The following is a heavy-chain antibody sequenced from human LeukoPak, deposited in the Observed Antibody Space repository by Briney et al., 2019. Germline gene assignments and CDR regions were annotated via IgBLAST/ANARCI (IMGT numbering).Heavy chain of an antibody. Sequence: SETLSLTCAVYGGSFSGYYWSWIRQPPGKGLEWIGEINHSGSTNYNPSLKSRVTISVDTSKNQFSLKLSSVTAADTAVYYYARVSSRDGYNYYFDYWGQGTLVTVSS. CDR1: GGSFSGYY. V-gene: IGHV4-34*01. CDR2: INHSGST. D-gene: IGHD5-24*01. J-gene: IGHJ4*02. CDR3: ARVSSRDGYNYYFDY.